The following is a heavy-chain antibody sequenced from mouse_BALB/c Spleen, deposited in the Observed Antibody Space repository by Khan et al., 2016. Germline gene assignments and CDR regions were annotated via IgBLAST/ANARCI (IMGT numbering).Heavy chain of an antibody. Sequence: QVQLQQSGAELARPGASVRLSCKASGYTSANYWMQWVKQRPGQGLEWIGAIYPGDGDTRYSQKFKDKATLTADKSSSSAYMHLRSVASEDSAVYYCADARIVYWGQGTLVTVSA. CDR3: ADARIVY. CDR2: IYPGDGDT. V-gene: IGHV1-87*01. J-gene: IGHJ3*01. CDR1: GYTSANYW.